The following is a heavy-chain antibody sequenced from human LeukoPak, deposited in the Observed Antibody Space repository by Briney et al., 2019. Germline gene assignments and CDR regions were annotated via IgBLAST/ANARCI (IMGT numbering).Heavy chain of an antibody. J-gene: IGHJ4*02. V-gene: IGHV3-7*05. CDR1: GFTVSSYW. CDR3: MRNEI. CDR2: IKHDGSVK. Sequence: GGSLRLSCAASGFTVSSYWMSWVRQAPGKGLEWVANIKHDGSVKYYVDSVEGRFTISKDNAKNSLFLQMNSLRAEDTAVYYCMRNEIWGRGTLVTVSS.